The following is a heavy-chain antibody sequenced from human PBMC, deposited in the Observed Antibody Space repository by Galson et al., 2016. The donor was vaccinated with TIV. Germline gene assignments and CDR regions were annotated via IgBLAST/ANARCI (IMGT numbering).Heavy chain of an antibody. CDR3: AKVVGGMFFYDTSGYYYFDY. CDR1: GFTFRSNA. V-gene: IGHV3-23*01. J-gene: IGHJ4*02. CDR2: IGDSGYTT. Sequence: SLRLSCAASGFTFRSNAMSWFRQAPGKGLEWVSTIGDSGYTTHYADSVKGRFTVSRDNSKNTLFLQMGSLRADDTALYFCAKVVGGMFFYDTSGYYYFDYWGQGTPVTVSS. D-gene: IGHD3-22*01.